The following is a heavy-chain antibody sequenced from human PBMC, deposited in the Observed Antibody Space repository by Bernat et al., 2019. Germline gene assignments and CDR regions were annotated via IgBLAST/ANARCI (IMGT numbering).Heavy chain of an antibody. J-gene: IGHJ4*02. D-gene: IGHD3-3*01. Sequence: VQLLESGGGLVKPGGSLRLSCAASGFTFSSYAMHWVRQAPGKGLEWVAVISYDGSNKYYADSVKGRFTISRDNSKNTLYLQMNSLRAEDTAVYYCARDSLFDYDFWSGYFDYWGQGTLVTVSS. CDR3: ARDSLFDYDFWSGYFDY. CDR1: GFTFSSYA. CDR2: ISYDGSNK. V-gene: IGHV3-30-3*01.